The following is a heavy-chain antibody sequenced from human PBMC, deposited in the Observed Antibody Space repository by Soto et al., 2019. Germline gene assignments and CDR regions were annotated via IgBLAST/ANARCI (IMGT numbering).Heavy chain of an antibody. J-gene: IGHJ4*02. Sequence: QVQLQESGPGLVKPSQTLSLTCTVSGGSISSGDYKWSWIRQPPGKGLEWIGYIYYSGYSYNNPSLKSRVTMLVDTSKNQLSLKLSSVTAADTAVYYCARSDNYVPFECWGQGTLVTVSS. CDR1: GGSISSGDYK. CDR2: IYYSGYS. D-gene: IGHD4-4*01. CDR3: ARSDNYVPFEC. V-gene: IGHV4-30-4*01.